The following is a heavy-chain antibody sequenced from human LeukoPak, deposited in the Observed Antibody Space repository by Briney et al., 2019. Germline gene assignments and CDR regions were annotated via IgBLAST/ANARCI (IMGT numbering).Heavy chain of an antibody. CDR2: IWYDGSNK. CDR3: ARDVAVAGTAIDY. D-gene: IGHD6-19*01. Sequence: GGSLRLSCAASGFAFSNYWMSWVRQAPGKGLEWVAVIWYDGSNKYYADSVKGRFTISRDNSKNTLYLQMNSLRAEDTAVYYCARDVAVAGTAIDYWGQGTLVTVSS. CDR1: GFAFSNYW. V-gene: IGHV3-33*08. J-gene: IGHJ4*02.